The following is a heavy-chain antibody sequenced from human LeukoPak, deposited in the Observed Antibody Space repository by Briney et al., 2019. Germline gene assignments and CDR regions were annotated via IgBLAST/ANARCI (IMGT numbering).Heavy chain of an antibody. CDR3: ARDPDDKDFDY. J-gene: IGHJ4*02. V-gene: IGHV4-39*07. Sequence: NPSETLSLTCTVSGGSISSSSYYWGWIRQPPGKGLEWIASIHHSGSTYFNPSLKSRVTISVETSKNQFSLKLNSVTAADTAVYYCARDPDDKDFDYWGQGTLVTVSS. CDR1: GGSISSSSYY. CDR2: IHHSGST. D-gene: IGHD3-22*01.